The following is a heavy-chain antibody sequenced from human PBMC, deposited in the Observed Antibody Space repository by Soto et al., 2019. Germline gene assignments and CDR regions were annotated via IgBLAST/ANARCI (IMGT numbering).Heavy chain of an antibody. D-gene: IGHD1-26*01. J-gene: IGHJ4*02. V-gene: IGHV3-23*01. CDR1: GLTFSSYA. Sequence: PGGSLRLSCAASGLTFSSYAMSWVRQAPGKGLEWVSAISGSGGSTYYADSVKGRFTISRDNSKNTLYLQMNSLRAEDTAVYYCAKDVLGSGSHLPGALLYWDPAIFLTV. CDR2: ISGSGGST. CDR3: AKDVLGSGSHLPGALLY.